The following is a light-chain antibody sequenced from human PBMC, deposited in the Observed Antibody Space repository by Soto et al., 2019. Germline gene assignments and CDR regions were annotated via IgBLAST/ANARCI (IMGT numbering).Light chain of an antibody. J-gene: IGKJ2*03. V-gene: IGKV3-20*01. CDR3: QQYGDYNSPRYS. Sequence: EIVLAQSPGTLSLSPGDRVTLTCRASHSVSSNYLAWYQQKPGQAPRLLIYATSSRATGIPDRFSGSGSGTDITLTISRPEPEDFAMYYCQQYGDYNSPRYSFGQGTRLEI. CDR1: HSVSSNY. CDR2: ATS.